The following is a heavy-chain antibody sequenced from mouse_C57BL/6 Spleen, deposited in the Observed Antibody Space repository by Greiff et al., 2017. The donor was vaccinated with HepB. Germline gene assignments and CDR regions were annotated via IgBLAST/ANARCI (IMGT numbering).Heavy chain of an antibody. CDR3: TRGPYGSSYSYAMDY. D-gene: IGHD1-1*01. J-gene: IGHJ4*01. V-gene: IGHV5-9-1*02. CDR1: GFTFSSYA. Sequence: EVQVVESGEGLVKPGGSLKLSCAASGFTFSSYAMSWVRQTPEKRLEWVAYISSGGDYIYYADTVKGRFTISRDNARNTLYLQMSSLKSEDTAMYYCTRGPYGSSYSYAMDYWGQGTSVTVSS. CDR2: ISSGGDYI.